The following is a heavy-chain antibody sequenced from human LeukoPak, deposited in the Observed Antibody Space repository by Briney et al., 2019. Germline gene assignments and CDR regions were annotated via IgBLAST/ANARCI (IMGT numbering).Heavy chain of an antibody. CDR1: GGSISSHY. CDR2: IHYSGST. Sequence: SETLSLTCTVSGGSISSHYWSWIRQPPGKGLEWIGYIHYSGSTNYNPSLRSRVTISVDTSKNQFSLKLSSVTAADTAVYYCAGGSASSEFDYWGQGTLVTVSS. CDR3: AGGSASSEFDY. V-gene: IGHV4-59*11. D-gene: IGHD3-3*01. J-gene: IGHJ4*02.